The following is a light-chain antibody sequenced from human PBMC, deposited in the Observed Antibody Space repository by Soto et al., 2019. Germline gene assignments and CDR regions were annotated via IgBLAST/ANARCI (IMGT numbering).Light chain of an antibody. V-gene: IGKV3-15*01. Sequence: EVVITQSPPTLSVSPGERATHSCRASQSVSTNLAWYQQKPGQSPRLLIYGTSTRATGVPARFSGGGSGTEFTLTINSLQSEDFAVYFCHQYNFWPTFGQGTKVDI. J-gene: IGKJ1*01. CDR3: HQYNFWPT. CDR1: QSVSTN. CDR2: GTS.